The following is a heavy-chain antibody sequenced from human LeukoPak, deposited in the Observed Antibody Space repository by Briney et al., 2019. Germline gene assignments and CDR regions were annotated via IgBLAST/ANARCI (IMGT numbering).Heavy chain of an antibody. CDR1: GFTFSSTS. CDR3: ASTCSGGSCYYHYYYYGMDV. CDR2: TVGGGDGT. D-gene: IGHD2-15*01. J-gene: IGHJ6*02. Sequence: GGSLRLSCAASGFTFSSTSMSWVRQAPGKGLEWVAVTVGGGDGTYYADSVKGRFTISRDNSNTTLYLQMNSLRAEDTAVYYCASTCSGGSCYYHYYYYGMDVWGQGTTVTVSS. V-gene: IGHV3-23*01.